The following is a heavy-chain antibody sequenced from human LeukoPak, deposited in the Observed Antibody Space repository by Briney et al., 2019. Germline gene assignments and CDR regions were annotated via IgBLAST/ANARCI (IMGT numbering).Heavy chain of an antibody. CDR3: ARERIAAAGTLIWFDP. J-gene: IGHJ5*02. D-gene: IGHD6-13*01. CDR1: GGSISSYY. Sequence: PSETLSLTCTVSGGSISSYYWSWIRQPAGKGLEWIGRIYASGSTNYNPSLKSRVTMSVDTSKSQFSLKLSSVTAADTAVYYCARERIAAAGTLIWFDPWGQGTLVTVSS. V-gene: IGHV4-4*07. CDR2: IYASGST.